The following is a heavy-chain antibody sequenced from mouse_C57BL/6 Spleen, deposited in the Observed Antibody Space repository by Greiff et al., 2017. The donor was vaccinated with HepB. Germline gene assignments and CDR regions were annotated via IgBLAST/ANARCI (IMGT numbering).Heavy chain of an antibody. V-gene: IGHV1-59*01. D-gene: IGHD1-1*01. CDR2: IDPSDSYT. J-gene: IGHJ2*01. Sequence: VQLQQPGAELVRPGTSVKLSCKASGYTFTSYWMHWVKQRPGQGLEWIGVIDPSDSYTNYNQKFKGKATLTVDTSSSTAYMQLSSLTSEDSAVYYCARTLIYYATIYTAPFDYWGQVTTLTVSS. CDR1: GYTFTSYW. CDR3: ARTLIYYATIYTAPFDY.